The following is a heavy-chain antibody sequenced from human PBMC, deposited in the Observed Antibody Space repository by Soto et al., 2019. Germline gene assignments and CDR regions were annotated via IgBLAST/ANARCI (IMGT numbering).Heavy chain of an antibody. V-gene: IGHV3-23*01. CDR3: AKEVSYYDSSGYL. J-gene: IGHJ4*02. Sequence: GRSLRLSWAASGFTFGDYCGRWVRQVPGKGLVWVSHISSSGGSTTYADSVKGRFTISRDNSKNTLYLQMNSLRAEDTAVYYCAKEVSYYDSSGYLWGQGTLVTSPQ. CDR2: ISSSGGST. CDR1: GFTFGDYC. D-gene: IGHD3-22*01.